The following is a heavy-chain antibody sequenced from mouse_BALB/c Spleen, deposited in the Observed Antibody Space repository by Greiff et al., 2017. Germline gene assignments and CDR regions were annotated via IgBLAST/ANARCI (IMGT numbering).Heavy chain of an antibody. V-gene: IGHV14-1*02. J-gene: IGHJ2*01. CDR2: IDPENGNT. CDR1: GFTIKDYY. D-gene: IGHD2-1*01. CDR3: ARNYHAMDY. Sequence: EVQLQQSGAELVRPGALVKLSCKASGFTIKDYYMHWVKQRPEQGLEWIGWIDPENGNTIYDPKFQGKASITADTSSNTAYLQLSSLTSEDTAVYYCARNYHAMDYWGQGTTLTVSS.